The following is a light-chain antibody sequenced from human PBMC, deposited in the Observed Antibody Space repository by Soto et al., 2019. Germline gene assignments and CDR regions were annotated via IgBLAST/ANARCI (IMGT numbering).Light chain of an antibody. CDR2: GVF. Sequence: EVVMTQSPATLSVSPGERATLSCRASQSVSTSLAWYQHKPGQAPRLLIFGVFARATGIPARFSGGGSGTEFTLTISSLQSEDFAVYYCQQYNNWPLLTFGGGTKVEIK. V-gene: IGKV3D-15*01. CDR3: QQYNNWPLLT. CDR1: QSVSTS. J-gene: IGKJ4*01.